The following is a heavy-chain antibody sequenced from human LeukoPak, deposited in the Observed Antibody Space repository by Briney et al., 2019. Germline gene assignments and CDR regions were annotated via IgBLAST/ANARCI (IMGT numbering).Heavy chain of an antibody. J-gene: IGHJ6*03. CDR2: MNGGNGNT. D-gene: IGHD2-15*01. Sequence: ASVKVSYKASGYVFTDYAIHWLRQAPGQRPEWMGWMNGGNGNTKYSQKFQGRITLIRDTSAATAYMELSSLRHDDLAVYYCARGRGTSGSNRDFYYYYYMDVWGKGTTVTVSS. CDR1: GYVFTDYA. CDR3: ARGRGTSGSNRDFYYYYYMDV. V-gene: IGHV1-3*01.